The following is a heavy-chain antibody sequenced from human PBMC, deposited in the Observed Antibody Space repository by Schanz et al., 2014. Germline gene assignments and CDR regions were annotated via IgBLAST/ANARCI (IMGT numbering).Heavy chain of an antibody. D-gene: IGHD6-13*01. Sequence: QGQLVQSGPEVKKPGASVKVSCKASGYTFTSYYMHWARQAPGQGLEWMGIINPSGGSTSYAQKFQGRVNMARDTSTSTVYVELSSLRSEDTAVYYCARDGEAAAGSDYWGQGTLVTVSS. CDR1: GYTFTSYY. CDR3: ARDGEAAAGSDY. V-gene: IGHV1-46*03. CDR2: INPSGGST. J-gene: IGHJ4*02.